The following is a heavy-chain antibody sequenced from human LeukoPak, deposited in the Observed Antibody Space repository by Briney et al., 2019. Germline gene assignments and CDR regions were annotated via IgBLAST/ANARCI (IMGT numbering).Heavy chain of an antibody. CDR2: IYHSGST. J-gene: IGHJ3*02. Sequence: SETLSLTCAVSGYSISSGYYWGWIRQPPGKGLEWIGSIYHSGSTYYNPSLKSRVTISVDTSKNQFSLELSSVTAADTAVYYCARHHLWFGEFQDAFDIWGQGTMVTVSS. V-gene: IGHV4-38-2*01. CDR1: GYSISSGYY. D-gene: IGHD3-10*01. CDR3: ARHHLWFGEFQDAFDI.